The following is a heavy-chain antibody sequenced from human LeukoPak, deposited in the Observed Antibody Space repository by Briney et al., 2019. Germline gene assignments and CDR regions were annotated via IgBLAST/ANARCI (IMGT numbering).Heavy chain of an antibody. CDR1: GGTFSSYA. D-gene: IGHD3-3*01. Sequence: SVKVSCKASGGTFSSYAISWVRQAPGQGLEWMGGIIPIFGTANYAQEFQGRVTITTDESTSTAYMELSSLRSEDTAVYYCAREAQYYDFWSGYYNYYYMDVWGKGTTVTVSS. CDR3: AREAQYYDFWSGYYNYYYMDV. J-gene: IGHJ6*03. V-gene: IGHV1-69*05. CDR2: IIPIFGTA.